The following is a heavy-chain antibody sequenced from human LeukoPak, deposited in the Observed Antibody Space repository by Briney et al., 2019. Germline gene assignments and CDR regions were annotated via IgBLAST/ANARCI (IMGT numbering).Heavy chain of an antibody. CDR3: ARGRAVAVGYFDY. V-gene: IGHV1-3*01. D-gene: IGHD6-19*01. J-gene: IGHJ4*02. Sequence: ASVKVSCKASGYTFTSYAMHWVRQAPGQRLEWMGWINAGNGNTKYSQKFQGRVTITRDTSASTAYMELSSLRSEDTAVYYCARGRAVAVGYFDYWGQGTLVTVS. CDR1: GYTFTSYA. CDR2: INAGNGNT.